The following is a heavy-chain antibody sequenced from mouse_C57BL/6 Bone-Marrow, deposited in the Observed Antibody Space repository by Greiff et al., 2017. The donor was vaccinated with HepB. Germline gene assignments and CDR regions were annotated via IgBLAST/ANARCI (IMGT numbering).Heavy chain of an antibody. V-gene: IGHV1-5*01. CDR1: GYTFTSYW. CDR2: IYPGNSDT. D-gene: IGHD2-2*01. Sequence: EVKVEESGTVLARPGASVKMSCKTSGYTFTSYWMHWVKQRPGQGLEWIGAIYPGNSDTSYNQKFKGKAKLTAVTSASTAYMELSSLTNEDSAVYYCTRWESTMVYYFDYWGQGTTLTVSS. CDR3: TRWESTMVYYFDY. J-gene: IGHJ2*01.